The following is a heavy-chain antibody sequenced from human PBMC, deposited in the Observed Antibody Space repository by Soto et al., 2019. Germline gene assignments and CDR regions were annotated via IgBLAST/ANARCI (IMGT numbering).Heavy chain of an antibody. CDR2: IIPAFGTP. J-gene: IGHJ4*02. CDR3: AREGLRRGALDY. V-gene: IGHV1-69*01. Sequence: QVQLVQSGAEVKKRGSSVKVSCAASGGSLNNYAVSWVRRTPGQGFEWLGEIIPAFGTPNYAQKFQDRVTITADVLTNTVFMELSSLRSEDTAEYYCAREGLRRGALDYWGQGSLVTVSS. CDR1: GGSLNNYA. D-gene: IGHD6-6*01.